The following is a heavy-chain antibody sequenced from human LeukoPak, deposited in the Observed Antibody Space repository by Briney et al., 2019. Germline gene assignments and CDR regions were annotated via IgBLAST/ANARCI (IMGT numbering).Heavy chain of an antibody. CDR3: VGPPCLRGGYCSTHS. CDR2: ISSGSEDT. V-gene: IGHV3-11*03. D-gene: IGHD2-2*01. CDR1: GFTFSNYA. Sequence: GGSLRLSCAASGFTFSNYAMSWVRQAPGKGLEWVSYISSGSEDTLYADSVKGRFTISGDNAKNSLYLQMNSLAAEDTAVYYCVGPPCLRGGYCSTHSWGQGTLVTVDS. J-gene: IGHJ4*02.